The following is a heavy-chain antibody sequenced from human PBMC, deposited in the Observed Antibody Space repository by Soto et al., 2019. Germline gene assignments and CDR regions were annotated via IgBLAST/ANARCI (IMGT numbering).Heavy chain of an antibody. D-gene: IGHD1-1*01. V-gene: IGHV3-9*01. J-gene: IGHJ6*03. CDR1: GFTFDDYA. CDR2: ISWNSGSI. Sequence: EVQLVESGGGLVQPGRSLRLSCAASGFTFDDYAMHWVRQAPGKGLEWVSGISWNSGSIGYADSVKGRFTISRDNAKNSLYLQMNSLRAEDTALYCCAKSPSPGTTLFGPMDVWGKGTTVTVSS. CDR3: AKSPSPGTTLFGPMDV.